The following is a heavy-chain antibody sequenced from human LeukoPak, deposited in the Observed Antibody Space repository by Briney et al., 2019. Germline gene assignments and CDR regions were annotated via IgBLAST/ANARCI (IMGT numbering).Heavy chain of an antibody. J-gene: IGHJ4*02. V-gene: IGHV1-69*13. Sequence: ASVKVSCKASGGTFSSYAISWVRQASGQGLEWMGGIIPIFGTANYAQKFQGRVTITADESTSTAYMELSSLRSEDTAVYYCAREGKVGAYDYWGQGTLVTVSS. D-gene: IGHD1-26*01. CDR1: GGTFSSYA. CDR3: AREGKVGAYDY. CDR2: IIPIFGTA.